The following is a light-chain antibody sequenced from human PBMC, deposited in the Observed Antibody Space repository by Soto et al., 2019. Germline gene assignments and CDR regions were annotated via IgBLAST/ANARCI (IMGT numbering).Light chain of an antibody. CDR1: QSISSY. J-gene: IGKJ1*01. CDR3: QQSYDTPRT. CDR2: TVS. V-gene: IGKV1-39*01. Sequence: DIQMTQSPSSLSASVGDRVTITCRASQSISSYLNWYQQKPGKAPKLLLHTVSRLQSGVPSRFSGSGSGTNFSLTISRLQPEDFATYYCQQSYDTPRTFGQGTKVDIK.